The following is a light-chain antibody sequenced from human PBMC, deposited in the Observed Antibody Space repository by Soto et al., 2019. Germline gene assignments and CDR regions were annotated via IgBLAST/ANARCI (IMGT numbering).Light chain of an antibody. Sequence: IHMTQSPSALSSCGGDRITITCRASKSNHKYLNWYQQKPGKAPKLLISDASNLHSGFPSRFSGSGSGTDFTLTIRSLQPEDFANYYCQHSYNWPACTFGQGTKVDIK. J-gene: IGKJ1*01. V-gene: IGKV1-39*01. CDR1: KSNHKY. CDR2: DAS. CDR3: QHSYNWPACT.